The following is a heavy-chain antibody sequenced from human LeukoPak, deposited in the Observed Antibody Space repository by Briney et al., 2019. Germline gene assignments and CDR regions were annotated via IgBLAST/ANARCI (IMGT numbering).Heavy chain of an antibody. D-gene: IGHD2-2*01. CDR3: ARVSCSSTSCPFDY. J-gene: IGHJ4*02. CDR1: GFTVSSNY. Sequence: GGSLRLSCAASGFTVSSNYMSWVRQAPGRGLEWVSVIYSGGSTYYADSMKGRFTISRDNSKNTLYLQMNSLRAEDTAVYYCARVSCSSTSCPFDYWGQGTLVTVSS. V-gene: IGHV3-66*02. CDR2: IYSGGST.